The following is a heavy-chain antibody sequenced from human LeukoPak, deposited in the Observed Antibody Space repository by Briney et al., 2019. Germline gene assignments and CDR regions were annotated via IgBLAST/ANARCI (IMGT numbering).Heavy chain of an antibody. CDR2: IWTVNGVT. D-gene: IGHD3-16*01. J-gene: IGHJ4*02. CDR3: VRDFNWAFDS. CDR1: GFTFSSYA. Sequence: SGGSLRLSCAASGFTFSSYAMNWVRQAPGKGLEWVSHIWTVNGVTHYADSVRGRFTIARDSAKNSLNLQMSSLRDEDTAVYYCVRDFNWAFDSWGQGALVTVSS. V-gene: IGHV3-48*02.